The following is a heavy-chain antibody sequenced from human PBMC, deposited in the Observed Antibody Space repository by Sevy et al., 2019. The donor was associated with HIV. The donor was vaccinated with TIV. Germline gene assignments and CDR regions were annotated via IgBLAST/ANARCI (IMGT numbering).Heavy chain of an antibody. V-gene: IGHV3-30-3*01. CDR3: ARDNSGYFFFDY. J-gene: IGHJ4*02. D-gene: IGHD3-22*01. CDR2: ISQTYDGSKK. Sequence: GGSLRLSCAASGFTFGSYTLHWVRQAPGKGLEWVALISQTYDGSKKYYIDSVQGRFTISRDNSKNTLYLQMDSLRPEDTAVYYCARDNSGYFFFDYWGQGTPVTVSS. CDR1: GFTFGSYT.